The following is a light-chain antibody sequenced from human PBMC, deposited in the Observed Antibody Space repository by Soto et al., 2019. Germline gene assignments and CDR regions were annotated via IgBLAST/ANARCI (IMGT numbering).Light chain of an antibody. V-gene: IGKV3-15*01. J-gene: IGKJ5*01. CDR3: QQYHNWPPIT. CDR1: QSVSSN. CDR2: GAS. Sequence: EIVMTQSPATLSVSPGERATLSCRASQSVSSNLAWYQQKPGQAPSLLIYGASTRATGIPARFSGSGSGTEFTLTISSLQSEDFAVYYCQQYHNWPPITFGQGTRLEIK.